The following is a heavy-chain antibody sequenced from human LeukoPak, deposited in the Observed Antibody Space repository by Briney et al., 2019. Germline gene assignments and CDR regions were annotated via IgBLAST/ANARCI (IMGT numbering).Heavy chain of an antibody. V-gene: IGHV4-31*03. Sequence: PSETLSLTCTVSGGSISSGGYYWSWIRQHPGKGLEWIGYIYYSGSTYYNPSLKSRVTISVDTSKNQFSLSLMSVTAADTAVYYCVKDGGHTALDPWGQGTQVTVSS. CDR1: GGSISSGGYY. CDR3: VKDGGHTALDP. D-gene: IGHD3-16*01. J-gene: IGHJ5*02. CDR2: IYYSGST.